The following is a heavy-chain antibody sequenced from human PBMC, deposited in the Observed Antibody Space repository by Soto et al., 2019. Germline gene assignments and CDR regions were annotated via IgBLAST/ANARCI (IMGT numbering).Heavy chain of an antibody. V-gene: IGHV1-69*02. CDR2: IVPLSTIE. D-gene: IGHD3-22*01. CDR1: VVTFTRYT. J-gene: IGHJ4*02. CDR3: ATGKYYESFFDN. Sequence: QVQLVPSGAELKRPGSSVKVSCTSSVVTFTRYTINWVRQAPGQRLEWVGRIVPLSTIEDYSPNFQGRVTIVADTSTTTAYTELTNLRSEDTAVYYCATGKYYESFFDNWGQGTLVTVSS.